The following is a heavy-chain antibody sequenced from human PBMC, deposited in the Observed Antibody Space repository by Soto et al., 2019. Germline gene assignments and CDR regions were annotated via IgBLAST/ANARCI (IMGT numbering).Heavy chain of an antibody. CDR3: AGGTWEPH. Sequence: QVRLVQSGAEVKKPGSSVKVSCKASGGTLNNYVLNWVRQAPGQGLEWMGAIIPVSGPADYAQRFQGRVTITADLSTATVYMELSSLTSDDTAVYYYAGGTWEPHWGQGTLVTVSS. V-gene: IGHV1-69*01. CDR2: IIPVSGPA. J-gene: IGHJ4*02. D-gene: IGHD1-26*01. CDR1: GGTLNNYV.